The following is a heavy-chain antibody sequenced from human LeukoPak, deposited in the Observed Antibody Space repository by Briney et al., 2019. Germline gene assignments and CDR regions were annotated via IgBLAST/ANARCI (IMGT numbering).Heavy chain of an antibody. CDR2: MYYSGSS. CDR1: GGSISGYY. V-gene: IGHV4-59*01. J-gene: IGHJ4*02. D-gene: IGHD4-23*01. Sequence: PSETLSLTCTVSGGSISGYYWNWIRQTPGMGLEWIGYMYYSGSSTYNPSLKSRVSISVDTSKNQFSLKLNSVTAADTAIYYCARDSGDYGGNPYYFDYWGPGTLVTVSS. CDR3: ARDSGDYGGNPYYFDY.